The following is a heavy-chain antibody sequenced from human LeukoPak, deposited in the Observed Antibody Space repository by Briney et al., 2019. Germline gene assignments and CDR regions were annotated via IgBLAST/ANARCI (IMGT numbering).Heavy chain of an antibody. V-gene: IGHV4-4*07. Sequence: SQSLSPTCTVSAGSIRNYYSSCIRQSAGKGLGWIGKVDKRGSTNYNPSFKTRAIFSSDTSRNELSLKLRSVTAADTAIYYCARGGSSCYGCHDWFDPWGQGTRVTVSS. J-gene: IGHJ5*02. CDR1: AGSIRNYY. CDR2: VDKRGST. D-gene: IGHD2-2*01. CDR3: ARGGSSCYGCHDWFDP.